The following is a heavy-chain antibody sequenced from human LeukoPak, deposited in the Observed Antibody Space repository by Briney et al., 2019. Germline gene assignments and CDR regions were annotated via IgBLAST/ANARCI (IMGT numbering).Heavy chain of an antibody. Sequence: PGGSLRLSCAASGFSFPTYWMSWVRQAPGKGLEWVANINQDGGEKYYVDSVRGRFTISRDNAKNSPYLQMDTLRAEDTAVYYCVTLRYCTTNSCFDAFDIWGQGTMVTVSS. V-gene: IGHV3-7*01. CDR3: VTLRYCTTNSCFDAFDI. CDR1: GFSFPTYW. D-gene: IGHD2-2*01. J-gene: IGHJ3*02. CDR2: INQDGGEK.